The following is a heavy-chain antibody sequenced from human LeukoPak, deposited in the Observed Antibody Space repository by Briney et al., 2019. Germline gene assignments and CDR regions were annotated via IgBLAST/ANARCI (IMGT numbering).Heavy chain of an antibody. Sequence: SVTVSFKASVGTFSIYAISWVRQAPGQGLEWMGRIIPIFGTANYAQKFQGRVTITADKSTSTAYMELSSLRSEDTAVYYCARGYSSGFNWFDPWGQGTLVTVSS. V-gene: IGHV1-69*06. CDR2: IIPIFGTA. CDR3: ARGYSSGFNWFDP. J-gene: IGHJ5*02. CDR1: VGTFSIYA. D-gene: IGHD6-19*01.